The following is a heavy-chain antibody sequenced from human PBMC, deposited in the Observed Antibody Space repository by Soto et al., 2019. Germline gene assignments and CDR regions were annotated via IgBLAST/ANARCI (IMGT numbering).Heavy chain of an antibody. J-gene: IGHJ4*02. CDR2: ISGDGINT. CDR1: GFNFGLFG. CDR3: ARGNLSFAFDS. V-gene: IGHV3-30*03. D-gene: IGHD1-26*01. Sequence: QIQLVESGGDVVQPGKSLRLSCAASGFNFGLFGMHWVRQAPGKGLEWVAFISGDGINTQYADSVRGRFTLSRDYSRKSMYLQMDSLRDEDPALYYCARGNLSFAFDSWGLGTLVTVSS.